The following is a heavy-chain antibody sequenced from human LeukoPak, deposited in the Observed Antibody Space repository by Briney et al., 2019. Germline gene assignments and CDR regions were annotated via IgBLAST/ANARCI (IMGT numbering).Heavy chain of an antibody. CDR2: SNGDGSST. V-gene: IGHV3-74*01. CDR1: GFRFSCYW. Sequence: PGGSLRLSFGAPGFRFSCYWMQWVRQAPGKGLVWLSPSNGDGSSTNYAGSVKGRFTISRDNAKNTLYLQMNSLRAEDTAVYYCTFSSYGDHRGVDAFDIWGQGTMVTVSS. CDR3: TFSSYGDHRGVDAFDI. D-gene: IGHD4-17*01. J-gene: IGHJ3*02.